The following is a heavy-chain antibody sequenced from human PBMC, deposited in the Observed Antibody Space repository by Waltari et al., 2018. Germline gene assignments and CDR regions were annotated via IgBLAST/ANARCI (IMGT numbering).Heavy chain of an antibody. CDR2: IGSSSSTI. D-gene: IGHD3-16*01. Sequence: EVQLVESGGGLVQPGGSLRLSCAASGFTFSSSSMNWVRQAPGKGLEWVSYIGSSSSTIYYADSVKGRFTISRDNAKNSLYLQMNSLRAEDTAVYYFARDLRVMLSDYWGQGTLVTVSS. CDR3: ARDLRVMLSDY. J-gene: IGHJ4*02. V-gene: IGHV3-48*01. CDR1: GFTFSSSS.